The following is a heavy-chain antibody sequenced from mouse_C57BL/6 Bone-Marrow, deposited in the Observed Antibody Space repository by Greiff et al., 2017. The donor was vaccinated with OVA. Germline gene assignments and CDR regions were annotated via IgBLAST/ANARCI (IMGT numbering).Heavy chain of an antibody. D-gene: IGHD1-1*01. CDR2: IDPSDSYT. J-gene: IGHJ3*01. V-gene: IGHV1-50*01. CDR1: GYTFTSYW. CDR3: ARDYYGSSYWFAY. Sequence: VQLQQPGAELVKPGASVKLSCKASGYTFTSYWMQWVKQRPGQGLEWIGEIDPSDSYTNYNQKFKGKATLTVDTSSSTAYMQLSSLTSEDSEVYYCARDYYGSSYWFAYWGQGTLVTVSA.